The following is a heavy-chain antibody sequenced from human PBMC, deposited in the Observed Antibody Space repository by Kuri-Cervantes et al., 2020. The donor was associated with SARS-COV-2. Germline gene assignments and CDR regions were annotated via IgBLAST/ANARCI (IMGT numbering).Heavy chain of an antibody. V-gene: IGHV3-48*04. D-gene: IGHD3-10*01. CDR3: ATPNPGYGGNPGGWFF. Sequence: AGSLCLSCAASGFIFSNHSMNWVRQAPGKGLEWVSYISSSSSTICYADSVKGRFTISRDNAKNSLYLQMNSLRAEDTAVYYCATPNPGYGGNPGGWFFWGQGTLVTVSS. CDR2: ISSSSSTI. J-gene: IGHJ4*02. CDR1: GFIFSNHS.